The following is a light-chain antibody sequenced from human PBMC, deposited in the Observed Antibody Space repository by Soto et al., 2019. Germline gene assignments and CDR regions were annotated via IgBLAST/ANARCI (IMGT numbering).Light chain of an antibody. J-gene: IGKJ4*01. CDR3: LHEDTYPLI. V-gene: IGKV1-6*01. CDR1: QGVRDD. CDR2: SAS. Sequence: IQMTQSPSSLSASVGDRVTITCRASQGVRDDVGWYQQKPGKAPKLLIYSASTLQSDFPSRFSGSGSGTDLTLPITVPEAEDFAVNYYLHEDTYPLIFCGGTKVEIK.